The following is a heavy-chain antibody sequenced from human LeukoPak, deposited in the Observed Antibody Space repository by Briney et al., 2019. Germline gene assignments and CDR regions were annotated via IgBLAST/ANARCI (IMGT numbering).Heavy chain of an antibody. V-gene: IGHV4-59*01. J-gene: IGHJ4*02. Sequence: PSETLSLTCTVSGGSISSYYWSWIRQPPGKGLEWIGYIYYSGGTNYNPSLKSRVTISGDTSKNQFSLKLSSVTAADTAVYYCARHLGPGSSSGGGVEYYFDYWGQGTLVTVSS. CDR2: IYYSGGT. D-gene: IGHD6-6*01. CDR3: ARHLGPGSSSGGGVEYYFDY. CDR1: GGSISSYY.